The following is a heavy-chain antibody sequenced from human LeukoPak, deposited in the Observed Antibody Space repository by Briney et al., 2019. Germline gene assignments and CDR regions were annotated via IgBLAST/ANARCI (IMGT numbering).Heavy chain of an antibody. Sequence: SVKVSCKASGVTFSRLVVSWVRQAPGQGLEWMGQIIPYFGTLNYAQNFQGRVTLTADEATNTAYMELNRLRSDDTAVYYCTRDAGDYGGSGSYPDYWGQGTLVTVSS. V-gene: IGHV1-69*13. D-gene: IGHD3-10*01. CDR3: TRDAGDYGGSGSYPDY. CDR2: IIPYFGTL. CDR1: GVTFSRLV. J-gene: IGHJ4*02.